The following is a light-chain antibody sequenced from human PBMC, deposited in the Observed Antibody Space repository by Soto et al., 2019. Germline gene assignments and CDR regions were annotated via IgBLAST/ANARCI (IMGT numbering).Light chain of an antibody. V-gene: IGLV1-51*02. CDR3: GTWDSSLRTVI. J-gene: IGLJ2*01. Sequence: QSVLTQPPSVSAAPGQKVTISCSGSSSNIGSNYVSWYRLLPGTAPQLLIYENNKRPSGIPDRISGSKSGTSATLGITGLQTGDEADFYCGTWDSSLRTVIFGRGTKLTVL. CDR1: SSNIGSNY. CDR2: ENN.